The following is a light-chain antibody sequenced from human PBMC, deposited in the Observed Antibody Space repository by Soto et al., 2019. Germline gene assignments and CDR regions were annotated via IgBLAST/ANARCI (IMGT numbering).Light chain of an antibody. CDR2: GAS. CDR1: QSVSSN. J-gene: IGKJ1*01. V-gene: IGKV3-15*01. CDR3: QQYNNWPRT. Sequence: EIVMTQSPASLSVSPGERATLSCRASQSVSSNLAWYQQKPGQAPRLLIYGASTGATGVPARFSGSGSGTDVTLTISSLQSEDFAVYYCQQYNNWPRTFGQGTKVEIK.